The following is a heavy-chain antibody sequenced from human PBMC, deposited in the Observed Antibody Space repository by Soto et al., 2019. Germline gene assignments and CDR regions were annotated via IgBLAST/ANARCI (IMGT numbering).Heavy chain of an antibody. J-gene: IGHJ6*02. Sequence: GGSLRLSCAASGFTVSSNYMSWVRQAPGKGLEWVSVIYSGGSTYYADSVKGRFTISRDNSKNTLYLQMNSLRAEDTAVYYCARDHCSSTSCYAPYYYGMDVWGQGTTVTVSS. D-gene: IGHD2-2*01. CDR1: GFTVSSNY. CDR3: ARDHCSSTSCYAPYYYGMDV. V-gene: IGHV3-53*01. CDR2: IYSGGST.